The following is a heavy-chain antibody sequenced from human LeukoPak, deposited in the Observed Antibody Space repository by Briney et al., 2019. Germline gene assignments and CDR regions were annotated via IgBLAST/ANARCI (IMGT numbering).Heavy chain of an antibody. V-gene: IGHV1-8*01. CDR2: MNPKSGYT. J-gene: IGHJ4*02. CDR3: ARVDGSPDY. Sequence: ASVKVSCKASGYTFTSLDINWVRQATGQGLEWMGWMNPKSGYTGYAQQFQGRVTITRSTSISTAYMELSSLRSEDTAVYYCARVDGSPDYWGQGTLVTVSS. D-gene: IGHD3-22*01. CDR1: GYTFTSLD.